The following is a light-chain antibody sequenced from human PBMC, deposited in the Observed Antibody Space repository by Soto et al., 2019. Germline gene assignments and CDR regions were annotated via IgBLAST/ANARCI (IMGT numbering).Light chain of an antibody. J-gene: IGKJ4*01. CDR2: GAS. CDR1: QSVRSTY. CDR3: QLYGSSPLT. V-gene: IGKV3-20*01. Sequence: EIVLTQSPGTLSLSPGERATLSCRASQSVRSTYLAWYQQKPGQAPRLLIYGASSRATGIPDRFSGSGSGTDFTRIIRRLESEDFAVYYCQLYGSSPLTFGGGTKVEIK.